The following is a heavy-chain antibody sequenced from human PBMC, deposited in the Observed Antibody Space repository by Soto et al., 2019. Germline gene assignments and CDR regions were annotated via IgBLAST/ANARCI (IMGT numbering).Heavy chain of an antibody. Sequence: ASVKVSCKASGYTFADYYMHWVRQAPGQGLEWMGWINPKSGDTHYAQKFQGRGTMTRDTAVSTASVERSRLKSDDTAVYYCARGGITFFGVVDHWGQGTLVTVSS. J-gene: IGHJ4*02. CDR3: ARGGITFFGVVDH. D-gene: IGHD3-3*01. V-gene: IGHV1-2*02. CDR2: INPKSGDT. CDR1: GYTFADYY.